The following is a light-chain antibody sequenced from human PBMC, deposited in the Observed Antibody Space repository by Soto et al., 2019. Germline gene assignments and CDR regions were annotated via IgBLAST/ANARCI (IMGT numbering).Light chain of an antibody. Sequence: QSALTQPASVSGSPGQSITISCTGTSSDVGSYNLVSWYQQHPGKAPKLMIYEVSKRPSGVSNRFSGSKSGNTASLTISGFQSEDEADYYCCSYAGSSTPVIFGTGTKVTVL. CDR2: EVS. CDR3: CSYAGSSTPVI. V-gene: IGLV2-23*02. CDR1: SSDVGSYNL. J-gene: IGLJ1*01.